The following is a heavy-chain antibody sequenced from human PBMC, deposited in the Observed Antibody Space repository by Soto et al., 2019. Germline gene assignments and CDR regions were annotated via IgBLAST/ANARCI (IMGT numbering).Heavy chain of an antibody. J-gene: IGHJ6*02. CDR1: GGSISSYY. Sequence: QVQLQESGPGLVKPSETLSLTCSVSGGSISSYYWSWIRQPPGKGLEWIGYIYYSGSTNYNPSLKSRVTISVDTSKNQFALKLSSVTAADTAVYYCARDHEPAAMSYGMDVWGQGTTVTVSS. D-gene: IGHD2-2*01. CDR2: IYYSGST. CDR3: ARDHEPAAMSYGMDV. V-gene: IGHV4-59*01.